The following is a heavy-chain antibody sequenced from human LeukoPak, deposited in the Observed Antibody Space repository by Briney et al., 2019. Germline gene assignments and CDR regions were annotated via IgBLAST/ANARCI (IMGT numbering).Heavy chain of an antibody. CDR2: ISGSGLNT. CDR1: GFTFSSYG. Sequence: GGSLRLSCAASGFTFSSYGMNWVRQAPGKGLEWVSSISGSGLNTYYADSVKGRFTISRENSKNTLYLQMNSLRAEDTAVYYCAKDSAKKYDDYWGQGTLVTVSS. V-gene: IGHV3-23*01. CDR3: AKDSAKKYDDY. D-gene: IGHD2/OR15-2a*01. J-gene: IGHJ4*02.